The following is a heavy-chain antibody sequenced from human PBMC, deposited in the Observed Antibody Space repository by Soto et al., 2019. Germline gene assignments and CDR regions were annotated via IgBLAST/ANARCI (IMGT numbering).Heavy chain of an antibody. J-gene: IGHJ4*02. CDR1: GFSFSEYG. D-gene: IGHD1-26*01. CDR3: ARESGSYHIDS. V-gene: IGHV3-33*08. Sequence: GGSLRLSCVAFGFSFSEYGMSWVRQAPQKRLEWVAAISDDESNKFYADSVKGRFSISRDNSKNTLYLQMNSLRAEDTAMYYCARESGSYHIDSWGRGTLVNVSS. CDR2: ISDDESNK.